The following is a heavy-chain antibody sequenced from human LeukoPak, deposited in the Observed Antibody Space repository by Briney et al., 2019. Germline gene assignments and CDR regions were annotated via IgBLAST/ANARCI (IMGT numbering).Heavy chain of an antibody. J-gene: IGHJ4*02. V-gene: IGHV3-21*04. Sequence: PGGSLRLSCAASGFTFCSYSMNWVRQAPGKGLEWVSYYADSVKGRFTISRDNAKNSLYLQMNSLRAEDTAVYYCAGTGRRDGNNSGKLDYWGQGTLVTVSS. CDR3: AGTGRRDGNNSGKLDY. CDR1: GFTFCSYS. D-gene: IGHD5-24*01.